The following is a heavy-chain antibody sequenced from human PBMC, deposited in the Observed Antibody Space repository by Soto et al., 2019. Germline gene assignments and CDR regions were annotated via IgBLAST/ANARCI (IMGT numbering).Heavy chain of an antibody. J-gene: IGHJ5*02. V-gene: IGHV1-18*04. CDR3: AIDLGSSWSLGWYDP. Sequence: ASVKVSCKASGYTFTGYGISWVRQAPGQGLEWMGWISAYNGNTNYAQKLQGRVTMTTDTSTSTAYMELRSLRSDDTAVYYCAIDLGSSWSLGWYDPWGQGTLVTVSS. CDR1: GYTFTGYG. CDR2: ISAYNGNT. D-gene: IGHD6-13*01.